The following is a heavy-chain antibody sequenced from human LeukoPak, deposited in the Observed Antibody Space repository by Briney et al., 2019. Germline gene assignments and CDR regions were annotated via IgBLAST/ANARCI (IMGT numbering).Heavy chain of an antibody. D-gene: IGHD3-22*01. J-gene: IGHJ6*02. CDR1: GFTLDDYA. CDR2: ISGDGGST. Sequence: GGSLRLSCAASGFTLDDYAMHWVRQAPGKGLEWVSLISGDGGSTYYADSVKGRFTISRDNSKNSLYLQMNSLRTEDTALYYCAKGKPYYDSSGYYLGKRRPNSYYYYGMDVWGQGTTVTVSS. V-gene: IGHV3-43*02. CDR3: AKGKPYYDSSGYYLGKRRPNSYYYYGMDV.